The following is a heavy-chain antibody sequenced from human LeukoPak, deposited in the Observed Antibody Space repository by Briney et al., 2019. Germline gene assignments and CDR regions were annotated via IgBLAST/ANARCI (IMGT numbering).Heavy chain of an antibody. CDR3: ARSAAFLEWTNWFDP. V-gene: IGHV4-61*02. CDR1: GGSISSGSYY. Sequence: PSETLSLTCSVSGGSISSGSYYWSWIRQPAGKGLEWIGRIYTSGSTNYNPSLKSRVTISVDTSKNQFSLKLKYVTAADTAVYYCARSAAFLEWTNWFDPWGQGTLVTVSS. J-gene: IGHJ5*02. CDR2: IYTSGST. D-gene: IGHD3-3*02.